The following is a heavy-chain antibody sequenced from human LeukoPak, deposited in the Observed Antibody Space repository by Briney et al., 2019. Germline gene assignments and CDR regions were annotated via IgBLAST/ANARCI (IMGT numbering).Heavy chain of an antibody. J-gene: IGHJ6*03. CDR2: INWNGGST. V-gene: IGHV3-20*04. Sequence: PGGSLRLSCAASGFTFDDYGMSWVRQAPGKGLEWVSGINWNGGSTGYADSVKGRFTISRDNAKNSLYLQMNSLRAEDTALYYCARVGNDFWSGPYYYYYYMDVWDKGTTVTVSS. CDR1: GFTFDDYG. D-gene: IGHD3-3*01. CDR3: ARVGNDFWSGPYYYYYYMDV.